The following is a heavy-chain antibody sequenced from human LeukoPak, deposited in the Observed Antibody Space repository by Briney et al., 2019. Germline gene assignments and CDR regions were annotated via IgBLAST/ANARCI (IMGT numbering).Heavy chain of an antibody. CDR2: IYSGGST. V-gene: IGHV3-66*01. Sequence: PGGSLRLSCAASGFTVSSNYMSWVRQAPGKGLEWVSVIYSGGSTYYADSVKGRFTISRDNSKNTLYLQMNSLRAEDTAVYYCARFGAYYYDSSGYYGDYWGQGTLVTVSS. J-gene: IGHJ4*02. CDR1: GFTVSSNY. CDR3: ARFGAYYYDSSGYYGDY. D-gene: IGHD3-22*01.